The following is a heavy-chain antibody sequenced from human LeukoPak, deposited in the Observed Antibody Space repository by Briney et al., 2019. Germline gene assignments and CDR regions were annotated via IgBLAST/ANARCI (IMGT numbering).Heavy chain of an antibody. V-gene: IGHV3-21*01. CDR3: ARSRGQQLGKLEFDY. D-gene: IGHD6-13*01. CDR2: ISSSSTYI. J-gene: IGHJ4*02. Sequence: GGSLRLSCAASGFTFSVYTMNRGRQVPGKGLEWVSSISSSSTYIYYADSVKGRFTISRDNAKNSLYLQMNSLRDEDTAVYYCARSRGQQLGKLEFDYWGQGTLVTVSS. CDR1: GFTFSVYT.